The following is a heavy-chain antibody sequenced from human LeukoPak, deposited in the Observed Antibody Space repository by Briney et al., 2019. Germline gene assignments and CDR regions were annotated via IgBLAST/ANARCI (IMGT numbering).Heavy chain of an antibody. CDR2: ISSSSTYI. Sequence: PGGSLRLSCAASGFTFNYYAMHWVRQAPGKGLEWVSSISSSSTYIHYADSVKGRFTISRDNAKNSMYLQMSSLRAEDTAVYYCARGGYSGYDSVPGYWGQGTLVTVSS. V-gene: IGHV3-21*01. J-gene: IGHJ4*02. CDR1: GFTFNYYA. D-gene: IGHD5-12*01. CDR3: ARGGYSGYDSVPGY.